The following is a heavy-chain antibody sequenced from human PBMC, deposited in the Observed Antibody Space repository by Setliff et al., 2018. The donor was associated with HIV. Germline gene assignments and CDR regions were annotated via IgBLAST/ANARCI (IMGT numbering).Heavy chain of an antibody. Sequence: GGSLRLSCAASGFTFSSYSMNWVRQAPGKGLEWVSSISSSSSYIYYADSVKGRFTISRDNPKNTMYLQMNGLRAEDTAVYYCAREHWDYYNSGSYRDWGQGTLVTVSS. CDR1: GFTFSSYS. CDR3: AREHWDYYNSGSYRD. CDR2: ISSSSSYI. D-gene: IGHD3-10*01. J-gene: IGHJ4*02. V-gene: IGHV3-21*01.